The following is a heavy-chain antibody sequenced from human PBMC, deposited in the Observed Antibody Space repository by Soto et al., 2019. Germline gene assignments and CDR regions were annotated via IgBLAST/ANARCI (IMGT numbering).Heavy chain of an antibody. D-gene: IGHD3-10*01. CDR1: GCTFTIYC. CDR2: ISAYNGNT. CDR3: ARGSGYYGSGSREWFDH. Sequence: AALNISCEATGCTFTIYCFSWERQAPGQWLEWMGWISAYNGNTNCAQKLQGRVTMTTDTSTSTAYMELRSLRSDDTAVYYCARGSGYYGSGSREWFDHWGHGTLVTVSS. V-gene: IGHV1-18*04. J-gene: IGHJ5*02.